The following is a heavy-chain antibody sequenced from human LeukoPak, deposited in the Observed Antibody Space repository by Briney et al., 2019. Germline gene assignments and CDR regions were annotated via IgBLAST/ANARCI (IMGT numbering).Heavy chain of an antibody. J-gene: IGHJ4*02. D-gene: IGHD6-19*01. CDR3: AGGQIAVAGIFDY. Sequence: SETLSLTCTVSGGSISSGSYYWSWIRQPAGKGLEWIGRIYTSGSTNYNPSLKSRVTISVDTSKNQFSLKLSSVTAADTAVYYCAGGQIAVAGIFDYWGQGTLVTVSS. CDR2: IYTSGST. V-gene: IGHV4-61*02. CDR1: GGSISSGSYY.